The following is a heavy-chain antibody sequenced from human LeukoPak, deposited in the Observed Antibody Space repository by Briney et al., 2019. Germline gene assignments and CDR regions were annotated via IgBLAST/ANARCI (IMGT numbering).Heavy chain of an antibody. V-gene: IGHV3-7*01. CDR3: ARVGWGKYFDY. D-gene: IGHD3-16*01. CDR1: GFTFSSYW. CDR2: IKQDGSEK. Sequence: GGSLRLSCAASGFTFSSYWMSWVRQAPGKGLEWVANIKQDGSEKYYVDSVKGRFTVSRDNAKSSLYLQMNSLRAEDTAVYYCARVGWGKYFDYWGQGTLVTVSS. J-gene: IGHJ4*02.